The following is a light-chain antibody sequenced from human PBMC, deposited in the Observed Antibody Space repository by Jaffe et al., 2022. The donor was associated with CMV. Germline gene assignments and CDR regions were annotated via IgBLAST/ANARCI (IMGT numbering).Light chain of an antibody. CDR3: SSYTARNTPV. V-gene: IGLV2-14*03. CDR1: STDVGGYDF. Sequence: QSALTQPASVSGSPGQSITISCSGTSTDVGGYDFVSWYQQHPGKAPKLMIYDVTNRPSGISNRFSGSKSGNTASLTISGLQPEDEADYYCSSYTARNTPVFGGGTKLTVL. J-gene: IGLJ2*01. CDR2: DVT.